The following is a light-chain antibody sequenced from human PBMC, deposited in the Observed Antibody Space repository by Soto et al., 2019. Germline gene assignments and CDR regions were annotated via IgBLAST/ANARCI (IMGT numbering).Light chain of an antibody. CDR1: QSISSW. Sequence: DIQMTQSPSTLSASVGERVTITCRASQSISSWLAWYQQKPGKAPKLLIYAASSLQSGVPSRFSGSGSGTDFTLTISSLQPEDFATYYCLQDYSYPLTFGQGTKVDI. CDR2: AAS. CDR3: LQDYSYPLT. J-gene: IGKJ1*01. V-gene: IGKV1-5*01.